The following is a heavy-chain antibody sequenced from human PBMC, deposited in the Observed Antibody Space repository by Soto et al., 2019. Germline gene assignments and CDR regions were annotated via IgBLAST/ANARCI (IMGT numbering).Heavy chain of an antibody. CDR3: AKATLRVVHPLVFDH. Sequence: GGSLTLSCGASGFRFSSSAMNWVRQAPGKGLEWISVISGSGGATYFADSVKGRFTISRDNSKNTLYLQMNSLRAEDTAVYYCAKATLRVVHPLVFDHWGQGSLVTVSS. CDR1: GFRFSSSA. CDR2: ISGSGGAT. D-gene: IGHD3-3*01. V-gene: IGHV3-23*01. J-gene: IGHJ4*02.